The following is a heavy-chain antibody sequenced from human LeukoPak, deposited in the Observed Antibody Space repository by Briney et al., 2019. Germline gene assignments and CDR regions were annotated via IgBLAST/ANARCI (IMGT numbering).Heavy chain of an antibody. CDR2: IRGGGGDR. D-gene: IGHD5-18*01. CDR1: GFTFSSYD. Sequence: GGSLRLSCAASGFTFSSYDMSWVRQAPGKGLEWVSAIRGGGGDRFYAASVKGRFTISRDNSKNTLYLQMNSLRAEDTATYYCAKARGIQTFDYWGQGTLVTVSP. CDR3: AKARGIQTFDY. V-gene: IGHV3-23*01. J-gene: IGHJ4*02.